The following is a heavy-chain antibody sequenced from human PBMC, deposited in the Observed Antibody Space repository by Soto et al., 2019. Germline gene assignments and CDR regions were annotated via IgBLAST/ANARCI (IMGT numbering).Heavy chain of an antibody. V-gene: IGHV3-23*04. CDR1: GFTFSTYA. CDR2: ISGSGGST. CDR3: AKGVGAKRDCVAY. Sequence: EVQLVESGGGLVQPGGSLRLSCAASGFTFSTYAMTWVRQAPGKGLEWVSGISGSGGSTYHADSVKGRFTISRDSSKNTVYLQMNSLRAEDAAVYYCAKGVGAKRDCVAYWGQGPLVTVSS. J-gene: IGHJ4*02. D-gene: IGHD1-26*01.